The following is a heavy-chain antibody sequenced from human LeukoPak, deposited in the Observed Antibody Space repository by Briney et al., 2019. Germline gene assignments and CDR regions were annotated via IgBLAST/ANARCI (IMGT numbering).Heavy chain of an antibody. CDR1: GGSISSYY. CDR3: ARIWRRWLQYFDY. V-gene: IGHV4-59*08. D-gene: IGHD5-24*01. J-gene: IGHJ4*02. Sequence: KSSETLSLTCTVSGGSISSYYWSWIRQPPGKGLEWIGYIYYSGSTNYNPSLKSRVTISVDTSKNQFSLKLSSVTAADTAVYYCARIWRRWLQYFDYWGQGTLVTVSS. CDR2: IYYSGST.